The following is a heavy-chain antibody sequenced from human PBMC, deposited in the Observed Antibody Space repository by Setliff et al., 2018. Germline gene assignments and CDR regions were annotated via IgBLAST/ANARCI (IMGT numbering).Heavy chain of an antibody. CDR2: INHSGST. V-gene: IGHV4-34*01. CDR3: ARGKERITMIVVPTGGAFDI. CDR1: GGSFSGYY. Sequence: SETLSLTCAVYGGSFSGYYWSWIRQPPGKGLEWIGEINHSGSTNYNPSLKSRVTISVDTSKNQFSLKLSSVTAADTAVYYCARGKERITMIVVPTGGAFDIWGQGTMVTVSS. D-gene: IGHD3-22*01. J-gene: IGHJ3*02.